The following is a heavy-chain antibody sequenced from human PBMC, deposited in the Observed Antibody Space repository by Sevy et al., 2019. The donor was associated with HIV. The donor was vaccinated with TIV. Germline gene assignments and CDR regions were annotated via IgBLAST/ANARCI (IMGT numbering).Heavy chain of an antibody. CDR3: AREPYSSSWYGFGWFDP. Sequence: SQTLSLTCAISGDSVSSNSAAWNWIRQSPSRGLEWLGRTYYRSKWYNEYAVSVKARITINPDTSKNQFSLQLNSVTTEDTAVYFCAREPYSSSWYGFGWFDPWGQGTLVTVSS. J-gene: IGHJ5*02. V-gene: IGHV6-1*01. CDR2: TYYRSKWYN. D-gene: IGHD6-13*01. CDR1: GDSVSSNSAA.